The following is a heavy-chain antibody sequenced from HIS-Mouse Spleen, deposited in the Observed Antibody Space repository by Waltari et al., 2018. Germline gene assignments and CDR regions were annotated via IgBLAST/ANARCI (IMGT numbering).Heavy chain of an antibody. CDR2: IYYSGST. D-gene: IGHD6-13*01. V-gene: IGHV4-39*07. CDR3: AREIPYSSSWYDWYFDL. J-gene: IGHJ2*01. CDR1: GGPVSSRSYY. Sequence: QLQLQESGPGLVKPSETLSLPCTVTGGPVSSRSYYWGWIRKPPGKGLGWIGSIYYSGSTYYNPSLKSRVTISVDTSKNQFSLKLSSVTAADTAVYYCAREIPYSSSWYDWYFDLWGRGTLVTVSS.